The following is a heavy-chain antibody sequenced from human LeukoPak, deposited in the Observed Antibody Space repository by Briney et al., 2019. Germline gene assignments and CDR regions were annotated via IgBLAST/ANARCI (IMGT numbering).Heavy chain of an antibody. J-gene: IGHJ3*02. V-gene: IGHV1-2*02. CDR3: ARQSYSGYDDDAFDI. D-gene: IGHD5-12*01. Sequence: ASVKVSCKASGYTFTGYYMHWVRQAPGQGLEWLGWINPNSGGTNYAQKFQGRVTMTRDTSISTAYMELSRLRSDDTAVYYCARQSYSGYDDDAFDIWGQGTMVTVSS. CDR1: GYTFTGYY. CDR2: INPNSGGT.